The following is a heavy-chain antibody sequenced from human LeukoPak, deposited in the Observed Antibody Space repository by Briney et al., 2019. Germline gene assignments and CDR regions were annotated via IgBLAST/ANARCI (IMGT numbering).Heavy chain of an antibody. CDR3: ASASSWYVSYYGMDV. J-gene: IGHJ6*04. CDR1: GGSISGYF. CDR2: INHSGTT. V-gene: IGHV4-34*01. D-gene: IGHD6-13*01. Sequence: SETLSLTCAAYGGSISGYFWSWIRPPPRKGLGWIGEINHSGTTNYNPSLKSRVTISVDTSKNQSSLKLSSGTAADTAGYHCASASSWYVSYYGMDVWGKGTTVTVSS.